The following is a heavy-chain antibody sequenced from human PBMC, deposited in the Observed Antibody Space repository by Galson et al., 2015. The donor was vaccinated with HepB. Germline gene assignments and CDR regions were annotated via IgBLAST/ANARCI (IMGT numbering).Heavy chain of an antibody. V-gene: IGHV3-23*01. D-gene: IGHD3-10*01. J-gene: IGHJ4*02. CDR3: ARDPPNYYGSGSKGVFEF. CDR2: ISSTGASR. Sequence: SLRLSCAVSGFSLTDYGLSWVRQASGMGLEWLSSISSTGASRYYADSVKGRFTISRDNSNNILYLQMDSVTVEDTALYYCARDPPNYYGSGSKGVFEFWGQGTLVIVSS. CDR1: GFSLTDYG.